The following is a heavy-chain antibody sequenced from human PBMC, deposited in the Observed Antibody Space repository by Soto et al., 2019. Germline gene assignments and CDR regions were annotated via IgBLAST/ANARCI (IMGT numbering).Heavy chain of an antibody. J-gene: IGHJ4*02. CDR3: ARRKERSGPHYFDY. CDR2: MNPYSGNT. Sequence: QVQLVQSGAEVKEPGASVKVSCKASGYTFTTYDISWVRQATGQGLEWMGWMNPYSGNTGYAQKFQGRVTVTRNTSISTVYMELSGLRPDDTAVYYCARRKERSGPHYFDYWGQGSQGTVSS. CDR1: GYTFTTYD. D-gene: IGHD6-25*01. V-gene: IGHV1-8*01.